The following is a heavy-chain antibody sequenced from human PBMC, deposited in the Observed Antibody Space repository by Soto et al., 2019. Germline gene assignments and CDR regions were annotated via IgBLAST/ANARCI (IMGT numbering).Heavy chain of an antibody. V-gene: IGHV4-34*01. CDR2: INHSGST. J-gene: IGHJ5*02. Sequence: SETLALTCAVYGGSFSGYCWSWIRQPPGKGLEWIGEINHSGSTNYNPSLKSRVTISVDTSKNQFSLKLSSVTAADTAVYYCARGPETGNWFDPWGQGTLVTVSS. CDR3: ARGPETGNWFDP. CDR1: GGSFSGYC.